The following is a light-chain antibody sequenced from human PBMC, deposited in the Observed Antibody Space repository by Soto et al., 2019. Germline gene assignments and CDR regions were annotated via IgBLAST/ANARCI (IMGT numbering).Light chain of an antibody. Sequence: EILIPQSPATLSVSPGEGATLACRASQSVCSNLAWYQQKPGQAPRRLIYGASSRATGIPDRLSGSGSGTDFTLPIRRLEPEDFAVYYCQQYGSSITFGQGTRLEIK. CDR2: GAS. J-gene: IGKJ5*01. CDR1: QSVCSN. CDR3: QQYGSSIT. V-gene: IGKV3-20*01.